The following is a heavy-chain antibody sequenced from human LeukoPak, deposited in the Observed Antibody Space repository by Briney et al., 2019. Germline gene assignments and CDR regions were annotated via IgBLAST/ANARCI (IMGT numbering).Heavy chain of an antibody. CDR2: IIPIFGTA. D-gene: IGHD4-17*01. Sequence: SVKVSCKASGGTFSSYAISWVRQAPGQGLEWMGGIIPIFGTANYAQKFQGRVTITADESTSTAYMELSSLRSEDTAAYYCARVAPIYGDYDDAFDIWGQGTMVTVSS. V-gene: IGHV1-69*13. CDR3: ARVAPIYGDYDDAFDI. J-gene: IGHJ3*02. CDR1: GGTFSSYA.